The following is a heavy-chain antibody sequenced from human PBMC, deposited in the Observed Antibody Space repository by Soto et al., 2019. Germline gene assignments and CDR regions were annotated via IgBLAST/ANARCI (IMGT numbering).Heavy chain of an antibody. J-gene: IGHJ5*01. CDR2: ISGSGGQT. V-gene: IGHV3-23*01. Sequence: GGSLRLSCAASGFTFTSYSMSWVRQAPDMGLEWVSAISGSGGQTWYADSVTGRFTISRDRSKNTVYLELNSLRVEDTAIYYCAKEGTVGPYVDSWGQGTLVTVSS. CDR3: AKEGTVGPYVDS. CDR1: GFTFTSYS. D-gene: IGHD1-26*01.